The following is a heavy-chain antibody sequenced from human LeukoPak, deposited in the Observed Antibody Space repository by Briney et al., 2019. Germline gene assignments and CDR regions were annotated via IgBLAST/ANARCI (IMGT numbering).Heavy chain of an antibody. J-gene: IGHJ1*01. D-gene: IGHD6-19*01. V-gene: IGHV3-74*01. CDR3: ARVGYSSGWYPEYFQH. CDR1: GFTFSSYW. CDR2: INSDGSST. Sequence: GGSLRLSCAASGFTFSSYWMHWVRQAPGKGLVWVSRINSDGSSTGYADSVKGRFTISRDNAKNTLYLQMNSLRAEDTAVYYCARVGYSSGWYPEYFQHWGQGTLVTVSS.